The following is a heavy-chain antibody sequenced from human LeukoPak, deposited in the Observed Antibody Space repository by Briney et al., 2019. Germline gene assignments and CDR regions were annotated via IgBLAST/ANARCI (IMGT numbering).Heavy chain of an antibody. CDR3: ARDRDYYGSGSLDY. V-gene: IGHV1-2*04. CDR2: INPNSGGT. CDR1: GYTFTSYD. J-gene: IGHJ4*02. Sequence: ASVKVSCKASGYTFTSYDINWVRQAPGQGLEWMGWINPNSGGTNYAQKFQGWVTMTRDTSISTAYMELSRLRSDDTAVYYCARDRDYYGSGSLDYWGQGTLVTVSS. D-gene: IGHD3-10*01.